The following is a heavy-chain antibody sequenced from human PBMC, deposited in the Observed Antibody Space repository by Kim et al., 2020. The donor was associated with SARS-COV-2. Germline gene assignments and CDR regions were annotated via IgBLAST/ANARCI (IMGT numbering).Heavy chain of an antibody. J-gene: IGHJ4*02. D-gene: IGHD3-22*01. CDR2: IWYDGSNK. CDR1: GFTFSSYG. V-gene: IGHV3-33*01. Sequence: GGSLRLSCAASGFTFSSYGMHWVRQAPGKGLEWVAVIWYDGSNKYYADSVKGRFTISRDNSKNTLYLQMNSLRAEDTAVYYCARGSLSVVVIEGDPVFGCWGQGTLVTVSS. CDR3: ARGSLSVVVIEGDPVFGC.